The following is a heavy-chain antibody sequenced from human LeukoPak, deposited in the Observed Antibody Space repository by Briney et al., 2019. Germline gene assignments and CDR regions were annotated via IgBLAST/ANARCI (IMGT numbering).Heavy chain of an antibody. Sequence: PGGSLRLSCAASGFTFSSYSMNWVRQAAGKGLEWVSSISRGSGSIYYADSMKGRFTISRGNAKNSLYLQMNSLRVEDTAVYYCARAPPYCGGDCSDWYFDLWGRGTLVTVSS. J-gene: IGHJ2*01. CDR3: ARAPPYCGGDCSDWYFDL. D-gene: IGHD2-21*02. CDR1: GFTFSSYS. CDR2: ISRGSGSI. V-gene: IGHV3-21*01.